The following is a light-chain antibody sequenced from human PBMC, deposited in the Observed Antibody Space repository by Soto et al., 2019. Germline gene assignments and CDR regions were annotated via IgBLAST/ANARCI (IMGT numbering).Light chain of an antibody. CDR1: QNIIKY. CDR3: QQSDTIVT. V-gene: IGKV1-39*01. Sequence: DIQLTQSPSSLSASVGDRVTISCRASQNIIKYINWYQKKPGQAPKLLIYDASTLPSGIPSRFSGSGFGTDFTLTIGSLQPEDFATYYCQQSDTIVTFGQGTRLAIK. J-gene: IGKJ5*01. CDR2: DAS.